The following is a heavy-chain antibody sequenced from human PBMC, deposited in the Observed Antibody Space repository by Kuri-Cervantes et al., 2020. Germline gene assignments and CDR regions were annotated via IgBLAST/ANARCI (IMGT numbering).Heavy chain of an antibody. Sequence: GESLKISCAASGFTFSSYGMHWVRQAPGKGLEWVAVISYDGSNKYYADSVKGRFTISRDNSKNTLYLQMNSLRAEDTAVYYCAKGIGYYYGSGSYYKRSEANFGFDYWGQGTLVTVSS. J-gene: IGHJ4*02. V-gene: IGHV3-30*18. CDR3: AKGIGYYYGSGSYYKRSEANFGFDY. CDR1: GFTFSSYG. CDR2: ISYDGSNK. D-gene: IGHD3-10*01.